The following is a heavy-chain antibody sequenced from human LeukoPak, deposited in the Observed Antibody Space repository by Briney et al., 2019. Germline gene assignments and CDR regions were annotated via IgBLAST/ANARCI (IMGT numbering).Heavy chain of an antibody. D-gene: IGHD6-19*01. Sequence: GGSLRLSCAASGFTFSDYYMSWIRQAPGRGLEWISYISSSSGGTIYYADSVKGRFTISRDNAKNSLYLQMNSLRAEDTAVYYCARGYGRSVAVAVDYWGQGTLVTVSS. CDR1: GFTFSDYY. V-gene: IGHV3-11*04. J-gene: IGHJ4*02. CDR2: ISSSSGGTI. CDR3: ARGYGRSVAVAVDY.